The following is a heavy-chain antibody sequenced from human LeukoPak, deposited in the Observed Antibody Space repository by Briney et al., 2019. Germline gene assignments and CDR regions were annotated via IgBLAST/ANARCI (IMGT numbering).Heavy chain of an antibody. V-gene: IGHV1-2*02. Sequence: GASVKVSCKASGYTFTGYYMHWVRQAPGQGLEWMGWINPNNGGTKYVQKFQGRVTMTRDTSISTAYMQLSRLRSDDTAIYYCARIMEYYDFTPRGFDIWGQGTMVAVSS. D-gene: IGHD3/OR15-3a*01. CDR3: ARIMEYYDFTPRGFDI. CDR1: GYTFTGYY. J-gene: IGHJ3*02. CDR2: INPNNGGT.